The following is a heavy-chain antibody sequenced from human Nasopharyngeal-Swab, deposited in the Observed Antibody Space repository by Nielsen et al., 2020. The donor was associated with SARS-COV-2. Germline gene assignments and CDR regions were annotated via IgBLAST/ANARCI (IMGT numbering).Heavy chain of an antibody. V-gene: IGHV4-39*07. J-gene: IGHJ4*02. CDR3: ARSLLRFLEWTNFDY. CDR2: IYYSGST. Sequence: GSLRLSCTVSGGSISSSSYYWGWIRQPPGKGLEWIGSIYYSGSTYYNPSLKSRVTISVDTPKNQFSLKLSSVTAADTAVYYCARSLLRFLEWTNFDYWGQGTLVTVSS. D-gene: IGHD3-3*01. CDR1: GGSISSSSYY.